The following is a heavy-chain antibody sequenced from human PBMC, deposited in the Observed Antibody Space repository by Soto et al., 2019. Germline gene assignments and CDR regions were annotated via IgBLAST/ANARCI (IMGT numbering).Heavy chain of an antibody. CDR3: ATGSFTSTGGRIGYHYNAMDV. Sequence: ASVKVSCKSSGGTFSSHSSNWVRQAPGQGLEWMGGIIPIFGPANFAKKFQGRVTITADESTTTAYMELSSLTSEDTAVYYCATGSFTSTGGRIGYHYNAMDVWGQGTTVTVSS. J-gene: IGHJ6*02. V-gene: IGHV1-69*13. CDR2: IIPIFGPA. D-gene: IGHD1-1*01. CDR1: GGTFSSHS.